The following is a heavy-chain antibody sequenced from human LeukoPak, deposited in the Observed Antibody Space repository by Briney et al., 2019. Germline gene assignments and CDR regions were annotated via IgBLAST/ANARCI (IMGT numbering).Heavy chain of an antibody. J-gene: IGHJ4*02. CDR3: ARSLRAGYGLLDY. V-gene: IGHV3-64*01. CDR2: ISSNGGNT. Sequence: GGSLRLSCTVSGFTFSSYAMYWVRQAPGTGLEYVSAISSNGGNTYYANSVKGRFTISRDNSKNTLYLQMGSLRDEDMAVYYCARSLRAGYGLLDYWGQGTQVAVSS. D-gene: IGHD5-18*01. CDR1: GFTFSSYA.